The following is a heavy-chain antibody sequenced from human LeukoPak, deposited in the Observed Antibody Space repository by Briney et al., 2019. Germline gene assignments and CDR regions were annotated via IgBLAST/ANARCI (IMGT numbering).Heavy chain of an antibody. V-gene: IGHV3-30-3*01. Sequence: GGSLRLSCAASGFTFSSYAMHWVRQAPGKGLEWVAVISYDGSNKYYADSVKGRFTISRDNSKNTLYLQMNSLRAEDTAVYYCARKGGVDYYYYGMDVWGQGTTVTVSS. CDR3: ARKGGVDYYYYGMDV. D-gene: IGHD2-8*01. CDR1: GFTFSSYA. CDR2: ISYDGSNK. J-gene: IGHJ6*02.